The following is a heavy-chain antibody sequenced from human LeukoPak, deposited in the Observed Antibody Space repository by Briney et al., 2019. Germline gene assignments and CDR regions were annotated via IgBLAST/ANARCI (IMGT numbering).Heavy chain of an antibody. V-gene: IGHV4-30-2*01. CDR3: ARADGGSPSH. Sequence: SETLSLTCTVSGSSISSGGYYWSWIRQPPGKGLEWIGYIYHSGSTYYNPSLKSRVTISVDRSKNQFSLKLSSVTAADTAVYYCARADGGSPSHWGQGTLVTVSS. CDR2: IYHSGST. D-gene: IGHD1-26*01. CDR1: GSSISSGGYY. J-gene: IGHJ4*02.